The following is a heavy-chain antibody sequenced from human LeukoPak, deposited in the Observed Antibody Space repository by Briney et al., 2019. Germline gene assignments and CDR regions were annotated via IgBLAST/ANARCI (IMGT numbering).Heavy chain of an antibody. J-gene: IGHJ3*02. CDR3: ARGGAFDI. CDR1: GGTFSSFA. CDR2: IIPLFGPA. Sequence: SVKVSCKTSGGTFSSFAMNWVRHAPGQGLEWMGGIIPLFGPANYAQKFQGRVTITTDESTSTVYMELSSLRSEDTAFYYCARGGAFDIWGQGTMVIVSS. V-gene: IGHV1-69*05.